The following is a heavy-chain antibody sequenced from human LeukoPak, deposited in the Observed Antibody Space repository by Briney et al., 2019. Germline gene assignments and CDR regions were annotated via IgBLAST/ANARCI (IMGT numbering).Heavy chain of an antibody. CDR3: GRDSLGGDY. Sequence: PGRSLRLSRAASGFSFSTFGMHWARRAPGKGLEWVAVIWNDGSKKFYAESVKGRFTISRDNSQNTLYIQMNRLRAKDTAVYYCGRDSLGGDYWGQGTLVTVSS. D-gene: IGHD3-16*01. V-gene: IGHV3-33*08. CDR2: IWNDGSKK. CDR1: GFSFSTFG. J-gene: IGHJ4*02.